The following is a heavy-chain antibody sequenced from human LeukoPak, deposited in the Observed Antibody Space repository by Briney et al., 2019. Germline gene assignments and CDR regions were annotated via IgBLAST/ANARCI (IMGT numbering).Heavy chain of an antibody. CDR3: ARDRFGSSFGTFDY. CDR1: GFTFNNYA. V-gene: IGHV3-21*01. J-gene: IGHJ4*02. Sequence: GGSLRLSCAASGFTFNNYAMSWVRQAPGKGLEWVSSISSSSSYIYYADSVKGRFTISRDNAKNSLYLQMNSLRAEDTAVYYCARDRFGSSFGTFDYWGQGTLVTVSS. D-gene: IGHD6-6*01. CDR2: ISSSSSYI.